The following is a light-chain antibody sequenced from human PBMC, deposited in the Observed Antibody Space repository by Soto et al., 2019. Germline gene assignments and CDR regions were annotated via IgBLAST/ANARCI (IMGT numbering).Light chain of an antibody. CDR3: QQRSDWPPSLT. V-gene: IGKV3-11*01. CDR2: ATS. CDR1: QSVSSS. Sequence: EIVLTQSPATLSLSPGERATLSCRASQSVSSSLAWYQHKPGQAPRLLIYATSHRATDIPTRFSGSGSKTDFTLTISSLEPEDFAVYYCQQRSDWPPSLTFGGGTKVEIK. J-gene: IGKJ4*01.